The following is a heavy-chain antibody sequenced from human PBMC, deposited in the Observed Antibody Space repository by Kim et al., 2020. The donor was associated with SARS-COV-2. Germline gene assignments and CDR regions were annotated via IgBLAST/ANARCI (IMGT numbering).Heavy chain of an antibody. CDR2: ISSNGQST. J-gene: IGHJ4*02. D-gene: IGHD3-10*01. V-gene: IGHV3-64*01. CDR1: GFVFSNYA. Sequence: GGSLRLSCAASGFVFSNYAVHWVRQAPGKGLEYVSAISSNGQSTYYGNSVKGRFTISRDNSKDTLYLQMGSLGVEYMAVYYCARGGYYYGSGSYYYYFDSWGQGTLVTVSS. CDR3: ARGGYYYGSGSYYYYFDS.